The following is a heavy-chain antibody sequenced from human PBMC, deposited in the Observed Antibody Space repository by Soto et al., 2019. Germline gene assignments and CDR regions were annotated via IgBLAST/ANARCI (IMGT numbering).Heavy chain of an antibody. CDR2: IIPIFDTA. CDR1: GGAFSSYA. V-gene: IGHV1-69*13. CDR3: ARHDCISTSCYYYYYYSMDV. D-gene: IGHD2-2*01. J-gene: IGHJ6*02. Sequence: ASVKVSCKTSGGAFSSYAISWGRQAPGQRLEWMGGIIPIFDTANYAQKFQGRVTITADESTSTAYMELSSLRSEDTAVYYCARHDCISTSCYYYYYYSMDVWGQGTTVTVSS.